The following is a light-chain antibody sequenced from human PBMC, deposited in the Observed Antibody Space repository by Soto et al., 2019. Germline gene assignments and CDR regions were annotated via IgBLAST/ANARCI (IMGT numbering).Light chain of an antibody. CDR1: QDISSY. V-gene: IGKV1-9*01. CDR2: SAS. CDR3: QQLNRFPPT. J-gene: IGKJ1*01. Sequence: DIQLTQSPSFLSASVGDRVTITCRASQDISSYLAWYQQRPGKVPRFLTHSASTLQSGVPSRFSATGSGTTFTLTISSLQPEDIATYYCQQLNRFPPTFGQGTKVEV.